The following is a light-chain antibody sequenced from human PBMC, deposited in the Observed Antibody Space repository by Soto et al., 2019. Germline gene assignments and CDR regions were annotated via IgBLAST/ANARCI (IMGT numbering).Light chain of an antibody. J-gene: IGKJ4*01. CDR1: QSVSSN. CDR3: QQYNDWPLY. Sequence: EIGMTQSPSTLYVSTGDRATLSCRASQSVSSNLAWYQQQPGQVPRLLIYGISTRATGIPARLSGGGSGREYTLTISCLQSADCAEYYCQQYNDWPLYFGGGTKVEI. V-gene: IGKV3-15*01. CDR2: GIS.